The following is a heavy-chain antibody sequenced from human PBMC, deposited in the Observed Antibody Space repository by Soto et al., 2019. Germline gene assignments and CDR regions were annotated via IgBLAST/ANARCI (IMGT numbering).Heavy chain of an antibody. D-gene: IGHD6-13*01. V-gene: IGHV3-11*06. Sequence: SGGSLRLSCAASGFTFSDYYMSWIRQAPGKGLEWVSYISSSSSYTNYADSVKGRFTISRDNAKNSLYLQMNSLRAEDTAVYYCARDRVAAAGSVTPYYYYYYGMDVWGQGTTVTVSS. J-gene: IGHJ6*02. CDR1: GFTFSDYY. CDR2: ISSSSSYT. CDR3: ARDRVAAAGSVTPYYYYYYGMDV.